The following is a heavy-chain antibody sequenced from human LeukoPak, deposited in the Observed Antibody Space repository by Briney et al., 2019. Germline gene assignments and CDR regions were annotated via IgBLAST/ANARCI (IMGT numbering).Heavy chain of an antibody. CDR1: GFTFSSYW. D-gene: IGHD3-22*01. V-gene: IGHV3-23*01. CDR3: ATHGYDSSFLDY. J-gene: IGHJ4*02. Sequence: GGSLRLSCAASGFTFSSYWMSWVRQAPGKGLEWVSAISGSGGSTYYADSVKGRFTISRDNSKKTLYLQMNSLRAEDTAVYYCATHGYDSSFLDYWGQGTLVTVSS. CDR2: ISGSGGST.